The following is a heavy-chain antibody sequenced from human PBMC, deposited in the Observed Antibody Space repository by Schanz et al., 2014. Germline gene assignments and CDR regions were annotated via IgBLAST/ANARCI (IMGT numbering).Heavy chain of an antibody. J-gene: IGHJ4*02. CDR1: GFTFSNYS. V-gene: IGHV3-48*04. CDR3: AKHVRSLTGNDY. Sequence: EVQLVESGGGLVQPGGSLRLSCAASGFTFSNYSMNWVRQAPGKGLEWVSYISSSGSYTNYADSVKGRFTTSRDNGKKSMYLQMNSLRAEDTAVYYCAKHVRSLTGNDYWGQGTLVTVSS. CDR2: ISSSGSYT. D-gene: IGHD3-9*01.